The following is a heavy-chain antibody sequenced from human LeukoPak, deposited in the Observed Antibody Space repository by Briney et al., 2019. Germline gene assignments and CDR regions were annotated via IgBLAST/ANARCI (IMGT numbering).Heavy chain of an antibody. D-gene: IGHD6-19*01. V-gene: IGHV3-23*01. Sequence: GASLRLSCAVSGFSFSSYAMTWVRQAPGKGLEWVSSIDAGGSDTYHSDSVKGRFTISRDNSMNTLYLQMNSLRADDTAVYYCGRPTKYWLVRGNGVDVWGQGTTVTVSS. J-gene: IGHJ6*02. CDR3: GRPTKYWLVRGNGVDV. CDR1: GFSFSSYA. CDR2: IDAGGSDT.